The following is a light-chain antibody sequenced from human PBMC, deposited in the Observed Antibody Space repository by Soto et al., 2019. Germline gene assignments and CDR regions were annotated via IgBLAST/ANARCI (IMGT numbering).Light chain of an antibody. CDR3: RSYTSKSTYV. J-gene: IGLJ1*01. CDR2: EVR. Sequence: QSALTQPASVSGSPGQSITISCTGSSSYVGSFNDVSWYQQHPGKAPKIMIYEVRYRPSGVSHRFSGSKSGNTAYLTLSGLQAEDEADYYCRSYTSKSTYVFGTGTKLTVL. CDR1: SSYVGSFND. V-gene: IGLV2-14*01.